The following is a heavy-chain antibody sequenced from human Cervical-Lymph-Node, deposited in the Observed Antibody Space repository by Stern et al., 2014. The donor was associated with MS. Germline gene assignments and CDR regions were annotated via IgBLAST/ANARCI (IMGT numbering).Heavy chain of an antibody. J-gene: IGHJ5*02. D-gene: IGHD1-26*01. CDR1: GLSLSNPRVG. Sequence: ESGPVLVKPTETLTLTCSVSGLSLSNPRVGVSWIRQPPGKALEWLAHIFSTDEKSYSTSLESRLTISRGTSKSQVVLTMTNMDPVDTATYYCARSYSGTYLDWFDPWGQGTLVTVSS. CDR2: IFSTDEK. CDR3: ARSYSGTYLDWFDP. V-gene: IGHV2-26*01.